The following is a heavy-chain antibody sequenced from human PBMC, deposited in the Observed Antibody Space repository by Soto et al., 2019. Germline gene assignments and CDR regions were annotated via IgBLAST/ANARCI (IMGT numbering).Heavy chain of an antibody. V-gene: IGHV3-73*01. CDR1: GFTFCGST. CDR2: IRSKANSYAT. D-gene: IGHD2-2*01. Sequence: GTLRLSCASSGFTFCGSTMHWVRQASGKGLEWVGRIRSKANSYATAYAASVKGRFTISRDDSKNTAYLQMNSLNTEDTAVYYCTSLVTARGVDYWGQGTLVTVSS. CDR3: TSLVTARGVDY. J-gene: IGHJ4*02.